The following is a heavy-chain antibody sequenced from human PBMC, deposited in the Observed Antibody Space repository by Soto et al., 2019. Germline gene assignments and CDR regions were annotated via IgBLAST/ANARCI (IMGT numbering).Heavy chain of an antibody. J-gene: IGHJ5*02. D-gene: IGHD3-10*01. V-gene: IGHV4-31*03. CDR1: GGSISSGGYY. CDR3: ARDVVLGGSGSRAPVYWFAP. Sequence: SETLSLTCTVSGGSISSGGYYWSWIRQHPGKGLEWIGYIYYSGSTYYNPSLKSRVTISVDTSKNQFSLKLSSVTAADTAVYYCARDVVLGGSGSRAPVYWFAPWGQGTLVTVSS. CDR2: IYYSGST.